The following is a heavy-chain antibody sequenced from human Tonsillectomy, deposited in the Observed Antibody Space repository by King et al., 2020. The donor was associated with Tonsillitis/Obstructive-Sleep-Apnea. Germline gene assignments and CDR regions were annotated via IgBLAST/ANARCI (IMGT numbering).Heavy chain of an antibody. J-gene: IGHJ4*02. CDR1: GFTFRSYA. CDR3: ARDLPIVVIPAAIKGGFDY. CDR2: ISYDGSNK. D-gene: IGHD2-2*02. Sequence: VQLVESGGGVVQPGRSLRLSCAASGFTFRSYAMHWVRQAPGKGLEWVAVISYDGSNKYYADSVKGRFTISRDNSKNTLYLQMNNLRAEDTAVYYCARDLPIVVIPAAIKGGFDYWGQGTLVTVSS. V-gene: IGHV3-30*04.